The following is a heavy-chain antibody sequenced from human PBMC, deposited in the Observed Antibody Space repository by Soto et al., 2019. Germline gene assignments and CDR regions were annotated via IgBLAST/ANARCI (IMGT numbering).Heavy chain of an antibody. Sequence: PGGPLRPSCAASGFTFSSYGMHWVRQAPGKGLEWVAVISYDGSNKYYADSVKGRFTISRDNSKNTLYLQMNSLRAEDTAVYYCAKGVAARPAKGRPNWFDPWGQGTLVTVSS. D-gene: IGHD6-6*01. CDR2: ISYDGSNK. CDR1: GFTFSSYG. V-gene: IGHV3-30*18. J-gene: IGHJ5*02. CDR3: AKGVAARPAKGRPNWFDP.